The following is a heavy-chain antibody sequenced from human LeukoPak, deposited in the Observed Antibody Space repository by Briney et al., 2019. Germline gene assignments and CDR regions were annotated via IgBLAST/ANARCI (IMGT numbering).Heavy chain of an antibody. CDR2: VHPNSGNT. CDR1: GYPVTTYE. CDR3: ASGPRNDP. V-gene: IGHV1-8*01. Sequence: ASVKVSCKTSGYPVTTYEINWGRQAAGQGLEWTGWVHPNSGNTAYAQKFQGRVTMTRDTSISTAYMELSSLRSDDTAVYFCASGPRNDPWGQGTLVTVSS. J-gene: IGHJ5*02. D-gene: IGHD1-14*01.